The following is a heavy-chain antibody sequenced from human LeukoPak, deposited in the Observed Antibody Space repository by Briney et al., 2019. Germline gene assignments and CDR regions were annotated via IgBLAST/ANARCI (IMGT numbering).Heavy chain of an antibody. D-gene: IGHD6-19*01. V-gene: IGHV3-30-3*01. J-gene: IGHJ4*02. Sequence: GGSLRLSCAASGFTFGSYAMHWVRQAPGKGLEWVAVISYDGSNKYYADSVKGRFTISRDNSKNTLYLQMNSLRAEDTAVYYCARADSGWYRGYFDYWGQGTLVTVSS. CDR3: ARADSGWYRGYFDY. CDR2: ISYDGSNK. CDR1: GFTFGSYA.